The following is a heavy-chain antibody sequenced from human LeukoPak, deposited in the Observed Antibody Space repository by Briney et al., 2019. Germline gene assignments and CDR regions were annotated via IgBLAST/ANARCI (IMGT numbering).Heavy chain of an antibody. CDR2: FDPEDGET. D-gene: IGHD4-23*01. CDR3: ATRLGGYSTYYYYMDV. V-gene: IGHV1-24*01. J-gene: IGHJ6*03. CDR1: GYTLTELS. Sequence: GASVKVSCKVSGYTLTELSMHWVRQAPGKGLEWMGGFDPEDGETIYAQKFQGRVTMTEDTSTDTAYMELSSLRSEDTAVYYCATRLGGYSTYYYYMDVWGKGTTVTVSS.